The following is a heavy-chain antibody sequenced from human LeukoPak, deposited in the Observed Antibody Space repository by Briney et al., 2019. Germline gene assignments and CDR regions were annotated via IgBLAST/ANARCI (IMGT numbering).Heavy chain of an antibody. J-gene: IGHJ6*04. CDR2: INWNGGST. CDR3: ASSCSSTSCYGRDV. Sequence: GGSLRLSCAASGFTFDDYGVSWVRQAPGKGLEWVSGINWNGGSTGYADSVKGRFTISRDNAKNSLYLQMNSPRAEDTALYHCASSCSSTSCYGRDVWGKGTTVTVSS. D-gene: IGHD2-2*01. V-gene: IGHV3-20*01. CDR1: GFTFDDYG.